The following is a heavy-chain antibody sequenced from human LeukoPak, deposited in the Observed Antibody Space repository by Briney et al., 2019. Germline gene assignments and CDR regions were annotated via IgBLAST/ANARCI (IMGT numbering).Heavy chain of an antibody. CDR3: ARGFGVVIMEDAFDI. Sequence: PSQTLSLSRTVSGGSISSGSYYWSWIRQPAGKGLEWIGRIYTSGNTNYNPSLRGRVTISVDTSKNQFSLKLSSVTAADTAVYYCARGFGVVIMEDAFDIWGQGTMVTVSS. D-gene: IGHD3-3*01. CDR1: GGSISSGSYY. CDR2: IYTSGNT. J-gene: IGHJ3*02. V-gene: IGHV4-61*02.